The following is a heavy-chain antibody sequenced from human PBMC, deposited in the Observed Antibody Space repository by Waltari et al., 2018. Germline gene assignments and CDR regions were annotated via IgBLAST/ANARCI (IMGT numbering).Heavy chain of an antibody. CDR2: IYYSGST. D-gene: IGHD6-13*01. CDR1: GGSISSHY. CDR3: ARAELAAAGTWDY. J-gene: IGHJ4*02. V-gene: IGHV4-59*11. Sequence: QVQLQESGPGLVKPSETLSLTCTVSGGSISSHYWSWIRQPPGKGLEWIGYIYYSGSTNYNPSLKSRVTISVDTSKNQFSLKLSSVTAADTAVYYCARAELAAAGTWDYWGQGTLVTVSS.